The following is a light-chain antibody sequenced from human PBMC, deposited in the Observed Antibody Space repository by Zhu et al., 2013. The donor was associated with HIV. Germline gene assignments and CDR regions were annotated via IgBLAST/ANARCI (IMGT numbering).Light chain of an antibody. CDR1: TLGNKF. J-gene: IGLJ2*01. CDR2: RDS. Sequence: SYELTQPPSVSVSPGQTASITCSGDTLGNKFVCWYQQKPGQSPVLVIYRDSQRPSGIPERFSGSNSGNTATLTISGTQAMDEADYYCQAWDSGTVVFGGGTKLTVL. CDR3: QAWDSGTVV. V-gene: IGLV3-1*01.